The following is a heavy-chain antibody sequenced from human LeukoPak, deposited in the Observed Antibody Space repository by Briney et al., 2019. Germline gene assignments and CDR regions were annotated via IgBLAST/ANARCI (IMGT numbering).Heavy chain of an antibody. D-gene: IGHD3-16*01. V-gene: IGHV3-48*04. Sequence: GGSLRLSCAASGFTFSSYAMSWVRQAPGKGLEWVSYISSSGSTIYYADSVKGRLTISRDNAKNSLYLQMNSLRAEDTAVYYCARGGAYDYDYVWGSRDYFDYWGQGTLVTVSS. CDR3: ARGGAYDYDYVWGSRDYFDY. CDR2: ISSSGSTI. J-gene: IGHJ4*02. CDR1: GFTFSSYA.